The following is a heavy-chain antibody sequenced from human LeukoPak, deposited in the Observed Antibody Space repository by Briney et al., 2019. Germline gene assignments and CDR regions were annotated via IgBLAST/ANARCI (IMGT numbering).Heavy chain of an antibody. CDR1: GGSISGTSYY. J-gene: IGHJ3*01. Sequence: SENLSLTCAVSGGSISGTSYYWAWIRQPPGKGLEWIGTIYYSGSTYHNPSLKSRVTLSVDTSRNQFSLRLSSVDAADTAVYYCAKAGVRYFDSSGLYAFDFWGQGTTVTVSS. D-gene: IGHD3-22*01. V-gene: IGHV4-39*01. CDR2: IYYSGST. CDR3: AKAGVRYFDSSGLYAFDF.